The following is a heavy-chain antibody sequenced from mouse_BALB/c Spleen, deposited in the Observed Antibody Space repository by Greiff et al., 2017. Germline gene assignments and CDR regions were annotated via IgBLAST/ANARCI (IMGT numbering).Heavy chain of an antibody. CDR2: INPSNGRT. Sequence: VQLQQPGAELVKPGASVKLSCKASGYTFTSYWMHWVKQRPGQGLEWIGEINPSNGRTNYNEKFKSKATLTVDKSSSTAYMQLSSLTSEDSAVYYCARSGVYYYGSSLAWFAYWGQGTLVTVSA. V-gene: IGHV1S81*02. CDR1: GYTFTSYW. CDR3: ARSGVYYYGSSLAWFAY. J-gene: IGHJ3*01. D-gene: IGHD1-1*01.